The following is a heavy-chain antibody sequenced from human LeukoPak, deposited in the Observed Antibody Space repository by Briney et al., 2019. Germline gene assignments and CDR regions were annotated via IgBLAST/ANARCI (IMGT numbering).Heavy chain of an antibody. CDR2: ISGSGSGGST. CDR1: GFTFMNYA. V-gene: IGHV3-23*01. J-gene: IGHJ4*02. CDR3: AKSGYNRFDY. D-gene: IGHD5-24*01. Sequence: GGSLRLSCATSGFTFMNYAMSWVRQAPGKGLEWVSSISGSGSGGSTYYADSVKGRFTISRDNSKNTLYLQMNSLIAEDTAVYYCAKSGYNRFDYWGQGTRVTVSS.